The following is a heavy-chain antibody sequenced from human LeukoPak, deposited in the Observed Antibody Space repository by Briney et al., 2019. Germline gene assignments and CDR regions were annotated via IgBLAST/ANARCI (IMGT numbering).Heavy chain of an antibody. V-gene: IGHV3-21*01. D-gene: IGHD5-18*01. CDR2: ISSSSSYI. CDR1: RFTFSSYS. CDR3: ARVGYSYGYDAFDI. J-gene: IGHJ3*02. Sequence: PGGSLRLSCAASRFTFSSYSMNWVRQAPGKGLEWVSSISSSSSYIYYADSVKGRFTISRDNAKNSLYLQMNSLRAEDTAVYYCARVGYSYGYDAFDIWGQGTMVTVSS.